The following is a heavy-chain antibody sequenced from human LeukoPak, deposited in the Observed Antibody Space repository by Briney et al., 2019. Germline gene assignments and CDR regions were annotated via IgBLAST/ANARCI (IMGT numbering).Heavy chain of an antibody. CDR1: GYTFTGYY. J-gene: IGHJ4*02. D-gene: IGHD1-14*01. Sequence: ASVKVSCKASGYTFTGYYMHWVRQAPGQGLEWMGWINPNSGGTNYAQKFQGRVTMTRDTSISTAYMELSRLRSDDTAVYYCARSNHFIRLGLHFDYWGQGTLVTVSS. V-gene: IGHV1-2*02. CDR2: INPNSGGT. CDR3: ARSNHFIRLGLHFDY.